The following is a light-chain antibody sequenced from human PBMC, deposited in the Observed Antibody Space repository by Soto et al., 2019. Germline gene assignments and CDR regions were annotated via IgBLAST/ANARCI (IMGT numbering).Light chain of an antibody. J-gene: IGKJ1*01. CDR2: GTS. Sequence: ETVLTQSPGSLSLSLGDRATLSCRASQTVSNNYLAWYQQKPGQAPRLLIYGTSNRATGIPDRFSGSGSGTELTLTISRLPPEDFVIYYCHQYGSSPWTFGQGTKVDIK. CDR3: HQYGSSPWT. CDR1: QTVSNNY. V-gene: IGKV3-20*01.